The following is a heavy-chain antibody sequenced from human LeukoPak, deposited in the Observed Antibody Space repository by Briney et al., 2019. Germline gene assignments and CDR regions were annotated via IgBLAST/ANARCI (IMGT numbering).Heavy chain of an antibody. CDR2: ISGSGGST. V-gene: IGHV3-23*01. CDR3: AKDLRDIALMVSAPDAFDI. CDR1: GFTFSSYA. D-gene: IGHD2-8*01. J-gene: IGHJ3*02. Sequence: GGSLRLSCAASGFTFSSYAMSWVRQAPGKGLEWVSAISGSGGSTYYADSVKGRFTISRDNYKNTRYLQMNSLRAEDTAVYYCAKDLRDIALMVSAPDAFDIWGQGTMVTVSS.